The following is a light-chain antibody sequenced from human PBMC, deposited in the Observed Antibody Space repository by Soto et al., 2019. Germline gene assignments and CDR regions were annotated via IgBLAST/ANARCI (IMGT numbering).Light chain of an antibody. J-gene: IGLJ1*01. CDR1: SSDVGGYNY. CDR2: DVS. CDR3: SSYTSSSSYV. V-gene: IGLV2-14*01. Sequence: QSVLTQPASVSGAPGQSIPLSCPGNSSDVGGYNYVSWYQQHPGKAPKLMIYDVSNRPSGVSNRFSGSKSGNTASLTISGLQAEDEADYYCSSYTSSSSYVFGTGTKVTVL.